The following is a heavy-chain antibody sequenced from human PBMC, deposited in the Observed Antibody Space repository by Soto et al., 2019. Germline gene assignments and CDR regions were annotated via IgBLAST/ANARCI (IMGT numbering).Heavy chain of an antibody. Sequence: SETLSLTCTVSGGSISSSIYYWGWLRHPPGKGLEWIGSIYYSGSTYYNPSLKSRVTISVDTPKNQFSLKLSSVTAADTAVYYCARDGSGSYYALDYYGMDVWGQGTTVTVSS. D-gene: IGHD1-26*01. J-gene: IGHJ6*02. CDR2: IYYSGST. CDR3: ARDGSGSYYALDYYGMDV. V-gene: IGHV4-39*02. CDR1: GGSISSSIYY.